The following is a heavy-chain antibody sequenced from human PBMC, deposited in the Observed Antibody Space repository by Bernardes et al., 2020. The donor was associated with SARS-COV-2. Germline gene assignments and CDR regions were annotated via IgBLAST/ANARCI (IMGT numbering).Heavy chain of an antibody. D-gene: IGHD6-19*01. V-gene: IGHV3-64D*06. J-gene: IGHJ4*02. CDR3: VKGSVAVAGVDY. Sequence: GGSLRLSCSGSGFTFSNYAMHWVRQAPGKGLEYVSAISINGDHTFYVDSVKGRFIISRDDSNDMLYLQMSSLRVEDTAIYFCVKGSVAVAGVDYWGQGTRVTVSS. CDR1: GFTFSNYA. CDR2: ISINGDHT.